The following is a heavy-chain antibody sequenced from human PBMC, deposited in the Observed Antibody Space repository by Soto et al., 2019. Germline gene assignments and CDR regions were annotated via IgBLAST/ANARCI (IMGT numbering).Heavy chain of an antibody. CDR2: ISTYIGNT. J-gene: IGHJ4*02. CDR3: ARDDVGYCSNGVCYTKPLDY. D-gene: IGHD2-8*01. V-gene: IGHV1-18*01. Sequence: QVQLVQSGAEVKKPGASVKVSCKASGYTFTSYGISWVRQAPGQGLEWMGWISTYIGNTHYAQKFQGRVTMTTDTSTTTAYLELRSLRSDDTAVYCCARDDVGYCSNGVCYTKPLDYWGQGALVTVSS. CDR1: GYTFTSYG.